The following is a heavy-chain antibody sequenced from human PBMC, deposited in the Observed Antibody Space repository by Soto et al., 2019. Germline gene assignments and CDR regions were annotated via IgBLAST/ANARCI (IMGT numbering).Heavy chain of an antibody. J-gene: IGHJ4*02. CDR2: INPNSGGT. V-gene: IGHV1-2*04. CDR3: ARGKGRNYDSSGYYPGIDY. CDR1: GYTFTGYY. Sequence: GASVKVSCKAPGYTFTGYYMHWVRQAPGQGLEWMGWINPNSGGTNYAQKFQGWVTMTRDTSISTAYMELSRLRSDDTAVYYCARGKGRNYDSSGYYPGIDYWGQGTLVTVSS. D-gene: IGHD3-22*01.